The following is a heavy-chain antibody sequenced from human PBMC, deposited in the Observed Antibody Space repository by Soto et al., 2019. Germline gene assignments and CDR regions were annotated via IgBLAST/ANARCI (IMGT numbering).Heavy chain of an antibody. V-gene: IGHV3-48*02. J-gene: IGHJ4*02. D-gene: IGHD3-10*01. Sequence: GGSLRLSCAVSGFTFSSYSMNWVRQAPGKGLEWVSYISSSSSTIYYADSVKGRFTISRDNAKNSLYLQMNSLRDEDTAVYYCARDIWSSKPSEFDYWGQGTLVTVSS. CDR1: GFTFSSYS. CDR2: ISSSSSTI. CDR3: ARDIWSSKPSEFDY.